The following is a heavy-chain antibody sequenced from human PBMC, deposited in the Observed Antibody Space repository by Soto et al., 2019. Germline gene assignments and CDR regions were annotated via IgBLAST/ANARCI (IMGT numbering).Heavy chain of an antibody. V-gene: IGHV1-18*01. CDR2: ISAYNGKR. CDR3: ARGRIVASIHDAFEI. Sequence: QGQLLQSGDEVKTPGASVRVSCTASGYPFTSYGISWVRQAPGQGLEWVAWISAYNGKRDTAQKFQGRVTMTLDTSTDTSHMALGDLTSVDTAVYYCARGRIVASIHDAFEIWGQGTKVTVSS. J-gene: IGHJ3*02. D-gene: IGHD5-12*01. CDR1: GYPFTSYG.